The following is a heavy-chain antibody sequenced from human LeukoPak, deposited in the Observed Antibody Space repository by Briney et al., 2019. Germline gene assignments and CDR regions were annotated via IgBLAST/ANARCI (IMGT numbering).Heavy chain of an antibody. J-gene: IGHJ4*02. CDR2: ISVYSGNT. V-gene: IGHV1-18*01. CDR1: AYTFTNFG. CDR3: ARTFDGSAYYYSDF. Sequence: ASVKVSCKASAYTFTNFGITWVRQAPGQGLEWVGWISVYSGNTNYAQKLQGRVTMTTDTSTSTAYMEMRSLRSDDTALYYCARTFDGSAYYYSDFWGQGTLVTVSS. D-gene: IGHD3-22*01.